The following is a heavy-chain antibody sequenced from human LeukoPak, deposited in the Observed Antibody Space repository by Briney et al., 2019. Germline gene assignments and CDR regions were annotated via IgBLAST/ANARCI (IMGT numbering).Heavy chain of an antibody. J-gene: IGHJ4*02. Sequence: ASVKVSCKASGYTFTSYYMHWVRQAPGQALEWMGIINPSGGSTSYAQKFQGRVTMTRDTSTSTVYMELSSLRSEDTAVYYCARDEGQLQFDYWGQGTLVTVSS. D-gene: IGHD2-2*01. V-gene: IGHV1-46*01. CDR2: INPSGGST. CDR3: ARDEGQLQFDY. CDR1: GYTFTSYY.